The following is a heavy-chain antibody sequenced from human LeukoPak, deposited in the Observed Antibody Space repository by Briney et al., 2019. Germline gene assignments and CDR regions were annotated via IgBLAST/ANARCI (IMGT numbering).Heavy chain of an antibody. CDR1: GGSISSSSYY. CDR2: IYYSGST. CDR3: ARALTGAYYFDN. Sequence: SETLSLTCTVSGGSISSSSYYWGWIRQPPGKGLDRIGSIYYSGSTYYNPSLKSRVTISVDTSKNQFSLQLSSVTAADAAVYYCARALTGAYYFDNWGQGTLVTVSS. J-gene: IGHJ4*02. D-gene: IGHD1-20*01. V-gene: IGHV4-39*07.